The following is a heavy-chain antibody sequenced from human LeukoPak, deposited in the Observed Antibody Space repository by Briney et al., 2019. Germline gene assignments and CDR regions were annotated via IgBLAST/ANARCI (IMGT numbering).Heavy chain of an antibody. CDR1: GYNFTSYC. V-gene: IGHV5-51*01. J-gene: IGHJ5*02. Sequence: GESLKISCKGSGYNFTSYCIAWVRQMPGKGLEWMGIIYPGDSDTRYSPSFQGQVTISADKSITTAYLQWSSLKASDTAMHYCARLPADSTSWSRGFDPWGQGTLVTVSS. CDR2: IYPGDSDT. CDR3: ARLPADSTSWSRGFDP. D-gene: IGHD6-13*01.